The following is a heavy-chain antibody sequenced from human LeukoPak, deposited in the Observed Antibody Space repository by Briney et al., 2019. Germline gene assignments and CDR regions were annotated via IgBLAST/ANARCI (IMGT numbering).Heavy chain of an antibody. CDR1: GFTFSSYW. V-gene: IGHV3-74*01. CDR3: ARMDYYASGSPLDAFDI. D-gene: IGHD3-10*01. Sequence: PGGSLRLSCEASGFTFSSYWMHWVRQGPGKGLVWVSRINSDGSSTSYADSVKGRFTISRDNAKNTLYPQMNSLRPEDTAVYSCARMDYYASGSPLDAFDIWGQGTVVTVSS. J-gene: IGHJ3*02. CDR2: INSDGSST.